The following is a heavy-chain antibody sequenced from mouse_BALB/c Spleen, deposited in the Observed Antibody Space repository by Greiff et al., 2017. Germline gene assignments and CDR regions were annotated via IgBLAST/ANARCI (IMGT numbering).Heavy chain of an antibody. V-gene: IGHV5-6-5*01. CDR1: GFTFSSYA. Sequence: EVKLVESGGGLVKPGGSLKLSCAASGFTFSSYAMSWVRQTPEKRLEWVASISSGGSTYYPDSVKGRFTISRDNARNILYLQMSSLRSEDTAMYYCARDGNTQAWFAYWGQGTLVTVSA. D-gene: IGHD2-1*01. J-gene: IGHJ3*01. CDR3: ARDGNTQAWFAY. CDR2: ISSGGST.